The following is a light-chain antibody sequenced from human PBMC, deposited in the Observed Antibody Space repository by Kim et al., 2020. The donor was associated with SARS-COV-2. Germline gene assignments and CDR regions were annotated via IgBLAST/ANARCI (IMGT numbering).Light chain of an antibody. J-gene: IGKJ1*01. CDR2: GSS. Sequence: SSGGSSALSCRASQSVASSYLAWYQQKPGQAPRLLIHGSSTRATGIPDRFSGSGSGTDFTLTISRLEPEDFAVYYCQQYGDYRWTFGQGTKVDIK. CDR3: QQYGDYRWT. CDR1: QSVASSY. V-gene: IGKV3-20*01.